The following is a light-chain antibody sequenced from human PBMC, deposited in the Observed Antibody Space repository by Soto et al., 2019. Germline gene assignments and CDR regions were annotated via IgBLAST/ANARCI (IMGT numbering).Light chain of an antibody. CDR2: GAS. CDR3: QQYGSSPT. V-gene: IGKV3-20*01. J-gene: IGKJ4*01. Sequence: EILRTQYPATLSLSPGERATLSCRATQTVNNKVVWYQHKPGQAPRLLIYGASTRATGIPDRFSGSGSGTDFTLTISRLEPEDFAVYYCQQYGSSPTFCGGTKVDIK. CDR1: QTVNNK.